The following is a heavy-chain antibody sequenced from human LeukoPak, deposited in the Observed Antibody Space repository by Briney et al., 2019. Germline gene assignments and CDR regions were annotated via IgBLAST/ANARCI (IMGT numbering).Heavy chain of an antibody. CDR1: GFTFSSYS. Sequence: GGSLRLSCAPPGFTFSSYSMNSVRQTPRKGLWCGSYIFGISSYIYYADSVKGRFTISRNNAKNSLYLQMNSLRAEDTAVYYCARGGEEYQLLYNYYYYYMDGWGKGTTVTVSS. J-gene: IGHJ6*03. V-gene: IGHV3-21*01. CDR2: IFGISSYI. D-gene: IGHD2-2*02. CDR3: ARGGEEYQLLYNYYYYYMDG.